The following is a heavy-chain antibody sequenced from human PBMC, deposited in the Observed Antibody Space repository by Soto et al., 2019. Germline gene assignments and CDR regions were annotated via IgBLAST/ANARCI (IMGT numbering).Heavy chain of an antibody. CDR1: GFTFNYYW. CDR3: ARGNLGGFDL. J-gene: IGHJ3*01. V-gene: IGHV3-74*01. Sequence: EVQLVESEGGLVQRGGSLRLSCAASGFTFNYYWMHWVRQAPGQGLMWVAHIQNDGSRTTYADSVKGRFTISRDNAKNTMYLQMISLRAEDTAVYYCARGNLGGFDLWGQGTTVTVSS. D-gene: IGHD4-4*01. CDR2: IQNDGSRT.